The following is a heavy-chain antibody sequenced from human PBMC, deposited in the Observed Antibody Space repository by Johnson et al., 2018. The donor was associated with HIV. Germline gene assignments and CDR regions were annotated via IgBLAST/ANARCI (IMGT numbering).Heavy chain of an antibody. CDR2: I. V-gene: IGHV3-9*01. CDR1: AFPFDDHA. D-gene: IGHD1-26*01. CDR3: ARDREWELLFGAFDL. J-gene: IGHJ3*01. Sequence: VQLVESGGGLVQPGRSLRLSCAASAFPFDDHALHWVRQTPGKGLQWFSIILKGRFTISRDNSKSTLYLQMDSLRADDTAMFYCARDREWELLFGAFDLWGQGTMVTVSS.